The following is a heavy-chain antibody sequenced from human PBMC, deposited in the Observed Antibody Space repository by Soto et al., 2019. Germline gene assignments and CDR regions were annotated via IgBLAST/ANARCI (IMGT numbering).Heavy chain of an antibody. Sequence: PGGSLRLCCAASGFTASSNYMNWVRQAPGKGLEWVSVIYSGGDTYYADSVKGRFTISRDNSKNTLYLQMNSLRAEDTAVYYCARDTEGFDYWAQGNLVTVSS. V-gene: IGHV3-66*01. CDR1: GFTASSNY. J-gene: IGHJ4*02. D-gene: IGHD4-4*01. CDR3: ARDTEGFDY. CDR2: IYSGGDT.